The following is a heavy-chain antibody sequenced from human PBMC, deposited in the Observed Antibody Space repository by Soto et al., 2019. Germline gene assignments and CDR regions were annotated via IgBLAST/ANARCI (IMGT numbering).Heavy chain of an antibody. J-gene: IGHJ6*02. CDR3: ARPEYSSSSYGMDV. CDR1: GFTFSSYS. D-gene: IGHD6-6*01. V-gene: IGHV3-48*02. Sequence: EVQLVESGGGLVQPGGSLRLSCAASGFTFSSYSMNWVRQAPGKGLEWVSYISSSSSTIYYADSVKGRFTISRDNAKNSLCLQMNSLGDEDTAVYYCARPEYSSSSYGMDVWGQGTTVTVSS. CDR2: ISSSSSTI.